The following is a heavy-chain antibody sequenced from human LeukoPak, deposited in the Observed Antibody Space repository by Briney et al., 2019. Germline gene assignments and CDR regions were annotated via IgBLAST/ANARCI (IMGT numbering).Heavy chain of an antibody. Sequence: GGSLRLSCTASGFTFGDYAMSWVRQAPGKGLEWVGFIRSKAYGGTTEYAASVKGRFTISRDDSKSIAYLQMNSLKTEDTAVYYCTRDTGYSSSWYLDYWGQGTLVTASS. J-gene: IGHJ4*02. V-gene: IGHV3-49*04. CDR3: TRDTGYSSSWYLDY. D-gene: IGHD6-13*01. CDR2: IRSKAYGGTT. CDR1: GFTFGDYA.